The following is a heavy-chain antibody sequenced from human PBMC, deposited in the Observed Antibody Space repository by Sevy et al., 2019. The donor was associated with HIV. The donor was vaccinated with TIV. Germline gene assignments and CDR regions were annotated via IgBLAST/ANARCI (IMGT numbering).Heavy chain of an antibody. Sequence: GGSLRLSCAASGFTFSDYYMSWIRQAPGKGLEWVSYISSSGSTIYYADSVKGRFNSSRDNAKNSPYMQMTSLRADDTAVYYCARDALWSREVHGMDVWGQGTTVTVSS. J-gene: IGHJ6*02. V-gene: IGHV3-11*01. D-gene: IGHD3-10*01. CDR3: ARDALWSREVHGMDV. CDR2: ISSSGSTI. CDR1: GFTFSDYY.